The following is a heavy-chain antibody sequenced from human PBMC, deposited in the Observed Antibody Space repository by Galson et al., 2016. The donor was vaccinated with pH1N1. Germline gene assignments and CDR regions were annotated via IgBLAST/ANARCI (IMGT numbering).Heavy chain of an antibody. V-gene: IGHV3-11*01. CDR2: ISSSGNTI. CDR3: AGYCRGGSCSGSYYYFGT. Sequence: SLRLSCAASGFTFSDYYMSWIRQAPGKGLEWLSYISSSGNTIYYADSVKGRFTISRDNARNSLYLQMNSLRAEDTALYYCAGYCRGGSCSGSYYYFGTWGQGTLVTVSS. CDR1: GFTFSDYY. J-gene: IGHJ4*02. D-gene: IGHD2-15*01.